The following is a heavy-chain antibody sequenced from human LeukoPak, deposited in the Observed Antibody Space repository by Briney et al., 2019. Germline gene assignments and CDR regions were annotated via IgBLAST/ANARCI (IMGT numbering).Heavy chain of an antibody. J-gene: IGHJ4*02. CDR3: ARGVGRIWLSD. Sequence: ASVKVSCKSSRYTFTANYIRWVRQAPGQGLEWMGWINPNSAATSYAQNFEGRVTMTRDTSMTTHYMELSRLTSDDTAVYYCARGVGRIWLSDWGQGTLVTVSS. CDR2: INPNSAAT. V-gene: IGHV1-2*02. CDR1: RYTFTANY. D-gene: IGHD3-9*01.